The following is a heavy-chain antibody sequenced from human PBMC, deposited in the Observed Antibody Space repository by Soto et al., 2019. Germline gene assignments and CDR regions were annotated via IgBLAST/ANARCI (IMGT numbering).Heavy chain of an antibody. CDR3: ARDIASYSYGEGY. D-gene: IGHD2-15*01. V-gene: IGHV4-4*07. Sequence: PSETLALTCTDSGGSINSYWWSWIRQPAGKGLEWIGRVYSSGTTDYNPSLNSRATMSVETSKNQFSLKLSSVTAADTAVYYCARDIASYSYGEGYWGQGIQVTVSS. J-gene: IGHJ4*02. CDR1: GGSINSYW. CDR2: VYSSGTT.